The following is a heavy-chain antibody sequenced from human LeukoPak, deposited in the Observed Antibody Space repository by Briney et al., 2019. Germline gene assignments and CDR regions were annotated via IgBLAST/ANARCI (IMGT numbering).Heavy chain of an antibody. Sequence: PGGSLRLSCAASGFTFSSYEMNWVRQAPGKGLEWVSYISTSGSTKYYADSVKGRFTISRDNAKNSLYLQMNSLRAEDTAVYYCARVIVGTTGSDYWGQGTLVTVSS. J-gene: IGHJ4*02. CDR1: GFTFSSYE. CDR2: ISTSGSTK. D-gene: IGHD5-12*01. CDR3: ARVIVGTTGSDY. V-gene: IGHV3-48*03.